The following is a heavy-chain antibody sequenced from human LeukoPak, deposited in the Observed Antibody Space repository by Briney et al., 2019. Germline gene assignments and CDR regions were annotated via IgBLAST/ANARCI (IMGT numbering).Heavy chain of an antibody. J-gene: IGHJ6*02. CDR3: ARRIAARPGYYYGMDV. CDR1: GGSISSSSYY. Sequence: PSETLSLTCTVPGGSISSSSYYWGWIRQPPGKGLEWIGSIYYSGSTYYNPSLKSRVTISVDTSKNQFSLKLSSVTAADTAVYYCARRIAARPGYYYGMDVWGQGTTVTVSS. D-gene: IGHD6-6*01. V-gene: IGHV4-39*01. CDR2: IYYSGST.